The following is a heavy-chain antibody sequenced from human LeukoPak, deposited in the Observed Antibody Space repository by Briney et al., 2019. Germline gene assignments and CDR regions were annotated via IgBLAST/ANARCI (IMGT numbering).Heavy chain of an antibody. D-gene: IGHD3-22*01. Sequence: GGSLRLSCAASGFTVSSNYMSWVRQAPGKGLEWVSSISSSSSYIYYADSVKGRFTISRDNAKNSLYLQMNSLRAEDTAVYYCARVGYDSSGYYQGAFDIWGQGTMVTVSS. V-gene: IGHV3-21*01. CDR2: ISSSSSYI. CDR1: GFTVSSNY. J-gene: IGHJ3*02. CDR3: ARVGYDSSGYYQGAFDI.